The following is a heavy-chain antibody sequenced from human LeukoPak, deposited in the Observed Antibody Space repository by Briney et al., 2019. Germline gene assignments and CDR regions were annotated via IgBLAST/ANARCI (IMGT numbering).Heavy chain of an antibody. CDR2: INSDGRST. CDR1: GFTFSFYW. J-gene: IGHJ4*02. CDR3: ARDNEFCTGGTCRLGY. D-gene: IGHD2-8*02. V-gene: IGHV3-74*01. Sequence: GGYLRLSCASSGFTFSFYWMHWVRQAPGKGLVWVSRINSDGRSTSYAGSVKGRFTISRDNAKNTLYLQMNSLRAEDTAVYYCARDNEFCTGGTCRLGYWGQGALVTVSS.